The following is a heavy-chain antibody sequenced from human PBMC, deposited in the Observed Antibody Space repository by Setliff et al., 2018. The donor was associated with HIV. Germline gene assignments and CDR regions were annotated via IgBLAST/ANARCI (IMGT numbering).Heavy chain of an antibody. CDR2: IGTAGDT. J-gene: IGHJ3*02. D-gene: IGHD3-22*01. CDR1: GFTFSSYD. V-gene: IGHV3-13*01. CDR3: ARGAREEYYYDSSGYYRDAFDI. Sequence: GGSLRLSCAASGFTFSSYDMHWVRQATGKGLEWVSAIGTAGDTYYPGSVKGRFTISRENAKNSLYLQMNSLRAGDTAVYYCARGAREEYYYDSSGYYRDAFDIWGQGTMVTVSS.